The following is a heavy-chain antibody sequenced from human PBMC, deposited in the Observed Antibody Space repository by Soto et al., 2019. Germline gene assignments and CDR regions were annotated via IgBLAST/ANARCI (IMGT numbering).Heavy chain of an antibody. CDR2: IWYDGSNK. J-gene: IGHJ4*02. CDR1: GFTFSSYG. Sequence: QPGGSLRLSCAASGFTFSSYGMHWVRQAPGKGLEWVAVIWYDGSNKYYADSVKGRFTISRDNSKNTLYLQMNSLRAEDTAVYYCARANGDYYFDYWGQGTLVTVSS. D-gene: IGHD4-17*01. CDR3: ARANGDYYFDY. V-gene: IGHV3-33*01.